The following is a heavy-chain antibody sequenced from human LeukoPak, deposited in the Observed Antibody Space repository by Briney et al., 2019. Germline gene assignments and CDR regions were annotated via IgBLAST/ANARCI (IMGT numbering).Heavy chain of an antibody. CDR2: VYYSGTT. CDR3: ARDGGVGATWDY. J-gene: IGHJ4*02. CDR1: GGSLSGYY. D-gene: IGHD1-26*01. V-gene: IGHV4-59*12. Sequence: SETLSLTCTVSGGSLSGYYWNWIRQSPGGGLEWIGFVYYSGTTFYNPSLKSRVTISVDTSKNQFSLKLSSVTAADTAVYYCARDGGVGATWDYWGQGTLVTVSS.